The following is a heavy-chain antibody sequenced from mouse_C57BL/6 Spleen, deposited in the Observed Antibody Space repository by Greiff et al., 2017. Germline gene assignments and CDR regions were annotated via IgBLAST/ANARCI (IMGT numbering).Heavy chain of an antibody. V-gene: IGHV1-19*01. D-gene: IGHD2-4*01. Sequence: VQLQQSGPVLVKPGASVKMSCKASGYTFTDYYMNWVKQSHGKSLEWIGVINPYNGGTSYNQKFKGKATLTVDKSSSTAYMELNSLTSEESAVYYCAREDYDYDDDYFDAMYYWGQGTSVTVSS. J-gene: IGHJ4*01. CDR3: AREDYDYDDDYFDAMYY. CDR2: INPYNGGT. CDR1: GYTFTDYY.